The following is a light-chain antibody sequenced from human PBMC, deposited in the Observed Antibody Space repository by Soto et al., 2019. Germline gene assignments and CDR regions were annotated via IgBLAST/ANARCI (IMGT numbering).Light chain of an antibody. V-gene: IGLV1-44*01. Sequence: QSVLTQPPSASGTPGQRVTISCSGSSSNIGSSTVNWYQQVPGTAPKLLIYSNNQRPSGVPDRFSGSKSGTSASLAISGLQSEDEADYYCAAWDDSLNGWVFGGGTKLTVL. CDR2: SNN. CDR3: AAWDDSLNGWV. CDR1: SSNIGSST. J-gene: IGLJ3*02.